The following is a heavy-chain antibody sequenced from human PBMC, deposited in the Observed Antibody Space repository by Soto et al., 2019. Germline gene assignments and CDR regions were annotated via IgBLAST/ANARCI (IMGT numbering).Heavy chain of an antibody. J-gene: IGHJ4*02. CDR2: IIPIFGTA. D-gene: IGHD2-15*01. V-gene: IGHV1-69*01. CDR1: GGTFSSYA. CDR3: AREAHCSGGSCSIYFDY. Sequence: QVQLVQSGAEVKKPGSSVKVSCKASGGTFSSYAISWVRQAPGQGLEWMGGIIPIFGTANYAQKFQGRVTITGDESTSTAYMELRSLRSEDTAVYYCAREAHCSGGSCSIYFDYWGQGTLVTVSS.